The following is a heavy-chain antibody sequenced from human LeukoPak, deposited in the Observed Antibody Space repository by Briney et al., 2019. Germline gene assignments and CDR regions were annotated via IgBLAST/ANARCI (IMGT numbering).Heavy chain of an antibody. V-gene: IGHV4-59*01. CDR2: IYYRGST. J-gene: IGHJ6*03. Sequence: SETLSLTCTVSGGSISSYYWSWIRQSPGKGLEWIGYIYYRGSTNYNPSLKSRVTISVDTSKNQFSLKLSSVTAADTAVYYCASYRRWYSSSTVGAYYYMDVWGKGTTVTVSS. CDR1: GGSISSYY. D-gene: IGHD6-6*01. CDR3: ASYRRWYSSSTVGAYYYMDV.